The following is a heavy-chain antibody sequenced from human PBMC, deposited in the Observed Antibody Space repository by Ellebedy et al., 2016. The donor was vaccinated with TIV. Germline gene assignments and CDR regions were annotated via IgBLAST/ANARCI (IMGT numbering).Heavy chain of an antibody. V-gene: IGHV4-34*01. Sequence: MPGGSLRLSCAASGFNLSTYSMNWIRQPPGKGLEWIGEMHHSGSTNYIPSLKGRVTMSADTSKNQFSLKLNSLTAADTAVYFCARESDSQFYFDYWGQGSLVTVSS. CDR2: MHHSGST. CDR1: GFNLSTYS. CDR3: ARESDSQFYFDY. J-gene: IGHJ4*02.